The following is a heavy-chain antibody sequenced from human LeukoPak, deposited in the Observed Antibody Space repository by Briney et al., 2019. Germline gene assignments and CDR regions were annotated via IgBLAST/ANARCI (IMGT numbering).Heavy chain of an antibody. CDR2: ISSSSSYI. V-gene: IGHV3-21*04. D-gene: IGHD6-6*01. CDR3: ARESSIEARCLDY. CDR1: GFTFSSYS. Sequence: PGGSLRLSCAASGFTFSSYSMNWVRQAPGKGLEWVSSISSSSSYIYYADSVKGRFTISRDNAKNSLYLQMNSLRAEDTAVYYCARESSIEARCLDYWGQGTLVTVSS. J-gene: IGHJ4*02.